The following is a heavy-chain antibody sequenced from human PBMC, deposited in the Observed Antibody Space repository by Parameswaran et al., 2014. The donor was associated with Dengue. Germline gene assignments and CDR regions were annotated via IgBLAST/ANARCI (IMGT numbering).Heavy chain of an antibody. Sequence: VRQAPGKGLEWVSAISGSGGSTYYADSVKGRFTISRDNSKNTLYLQMNSLRAEDTAVYYCAKSKGIAAYYGMDVWGQGTTVTVSS. CDR2: ISGSGGST. V-gene: IGHV3-23*01. D-gene: IGHD6-13*01. CDR3: AKSKGIAAYYGMDV. J-gene: IGHJ6*02.